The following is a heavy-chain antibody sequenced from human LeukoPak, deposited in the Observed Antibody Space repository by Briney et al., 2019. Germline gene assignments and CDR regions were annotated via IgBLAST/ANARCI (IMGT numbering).Heavy chain of an antibody. V-gene: IGHV3-23*01. CDR3: ARDLGSAYYSYYFDY. Sequence: GGSLRLSCAASGFTFSNYAMNWVRQAPGRGLEWVSAISGSGGSTYYADSVKGRFTISRDNSKNTLYLQMNSLRGEDTAVYYCARDLGSAYYSYYFDYWGQGTLVTVAS. J-gene: IGHJ4*02. CDR1: GFTFSNYA. D-gene: IGHD3-22*01. CDR2: ISGSGGST.